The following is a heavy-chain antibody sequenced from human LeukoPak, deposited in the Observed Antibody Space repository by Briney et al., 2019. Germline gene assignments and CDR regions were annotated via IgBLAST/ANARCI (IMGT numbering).Heavy chain of an antibody. CDR2: ICWNSGSI. Sequence: GGSLRLSCAASGFTFDDYAMHWVRQAPGKGLEWVSGICWNSGSIGYADSVKGRFTISRDNAKNSLYLQMNRLRAEDAALYYCAKDIAAAGTGKYFQHWGQGTLVTVSS. J-gene: IGHJ1*01. CDR3: AKDIAAAGTGKYFQH. D-gene: IGHD6-13*01. CDR1: GFTFDDYA. V-gene: IGHV3-9*01.